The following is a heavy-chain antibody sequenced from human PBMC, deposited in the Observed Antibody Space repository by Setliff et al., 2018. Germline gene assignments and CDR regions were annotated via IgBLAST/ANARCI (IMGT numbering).Heavy chain of an antibody. J-gene: IGHJ4*02. CDR3: ARLTMTTVNDNVDY. CDR1: GYSFSNFW. D-gene: IGHD4-17*01. CDR2: IYPGDSHT. Sequence: GESLKISCQGSGYSFSNFWIGWVRQMPGKGLEWMGIIYPGDSHTRYSPSFQVQVTMAADKSITNAYLQWSNLKASDTAIYYCARLTMTTVNDNVDYWGQGTLVTVSS. V-gene: IGHV5-51*01.